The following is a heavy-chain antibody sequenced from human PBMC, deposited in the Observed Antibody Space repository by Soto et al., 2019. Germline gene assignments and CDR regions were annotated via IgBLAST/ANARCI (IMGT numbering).Heavy chain of an antibody. Sequence: ETLSLTCTVSGGSISSYHWNWIRQSAGKGLEWIGRIDISGSTNYNPSLRSRVTMSVDTSKNQFSLKMNSVTAADTAVYYCARGAADIVVVVAAASVWFDPWGQGTLVTVSS. D-gene: IGHD2-15*01. V-gene: IGHV4-4*07. CDR1: GGSISSYH. J-gene: IGHJ5*02. CDR3: ARGAADIVVVVAAASVWFDP. CDR2: IDISGST.